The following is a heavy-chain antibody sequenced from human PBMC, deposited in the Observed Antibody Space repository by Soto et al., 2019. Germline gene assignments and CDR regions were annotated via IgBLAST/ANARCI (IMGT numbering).Heavy chain of an antibody. J-gene: IGHJ3*02. CDR2: ISGSGGST. CDR3: AKDCRSQLAYDVFDI. CDR1: GFTFSSYA. D-gene: IGHD6-13*01. V-gene: IGHV3-23*01. Sequence: GGSLRLSCAASGFTFSSYAMSWVRQAPGKGLEWVSAISGSGGSTYYADSVKGRFTISRDNSKNTLYLQMNSLRAEDTALYYCAKDCRSQLAYDVFDIWGQGTMVTVSS.